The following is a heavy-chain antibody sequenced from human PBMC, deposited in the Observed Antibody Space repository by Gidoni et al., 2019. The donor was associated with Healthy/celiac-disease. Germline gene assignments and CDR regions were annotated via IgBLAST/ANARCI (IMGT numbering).Heavy chain of an antibody. Sequence: QVQLVEPGGGLVQPGRSLSLSCAASGFTSTDYYMSWIRQAPGKGLEWVSYISSSGSTIYYADSVKGRFTISRDNAKNSLYLQMNSLRAEDTAVYYCARDFLPGRSNGLFDYWGQGTLVTVSS. CDR3: ARDFLPGRSNGLFDY. CDR1: GFTSTDYY. V-gene: IGHV3-11*01. D-gene: IGHD4-4*01. CDR2: ISSSGSTI. J-gene: IGHJ4*02.